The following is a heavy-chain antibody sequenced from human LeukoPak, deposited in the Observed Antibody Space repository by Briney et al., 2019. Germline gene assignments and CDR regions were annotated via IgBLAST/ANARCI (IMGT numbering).Heavy chain of an antibody. D-gene: IGHD5-18*01. CDR2: ISPSTSTI. CDR3: ARDIVDTAMVFFDY. J-gene: IGHJ4*02. Sequence: GGSLRLSCAASGFSFSSYSMNWVRQAPGKGLEWISSISPSTSTIYYADSVKGRFTISRDNAENSLYLQMNSLRAEDTAVYYCARDIVDTAMVFFDYWGQGTLVTVSS. V-gene: IGHV3-48*01. CDR1: GFSFSSYS.